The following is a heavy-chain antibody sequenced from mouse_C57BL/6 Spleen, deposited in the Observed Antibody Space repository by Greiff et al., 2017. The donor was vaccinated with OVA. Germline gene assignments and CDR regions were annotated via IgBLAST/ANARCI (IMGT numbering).Heavy chain of an antibody. J-gene: IGHJ3*01. CDR1: GYAFSSSW. CDR3: ARGTGIAWLAH. D-gene: IGHD4-1*01. Sequence: QVQLQQSGPELVKPGASVKISCTASGYAFSSSWMNWVKQRPGKGLEWIGRIYPGDGDTNYNGKFKGKATLTADKSSSAAYMQLSSLTSEDSAVCFCARGTGIAWLAHWGQGTLVNVSA. CDR2: IYPGDGDT. V-gene: IGHV1-82*01.